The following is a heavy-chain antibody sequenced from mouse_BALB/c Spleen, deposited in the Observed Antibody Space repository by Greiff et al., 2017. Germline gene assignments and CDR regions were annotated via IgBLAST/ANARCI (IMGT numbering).Heavy chain of an antibody. J-gene: IGHJ3*01. D-gene: IGHD2-4*01. CDR1: GYAFSSYW. V-gene: IGHV1-80*01. CDR3: ARYYDYDEGFAY. CDR2: IYPGDGDT. Sequence: VQLQQSGAELVRPGSSVKISCKASGYAFSSYWMNWVKQRPGQGLEWIGQIYPGDGDTNYNGKFKGKATLTADKSSSTAYMQLSSLTSEDSAVYFCARYYDYDEGFAYWGQGTLVTVSA.